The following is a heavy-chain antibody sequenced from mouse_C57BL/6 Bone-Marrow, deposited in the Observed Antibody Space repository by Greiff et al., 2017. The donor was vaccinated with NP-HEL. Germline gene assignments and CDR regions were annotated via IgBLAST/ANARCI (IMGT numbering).Heavy chain of an antibody. V-gene: IGHV5-4*01. J-gene: IGHJ4*01. CDR3: ARDPGYYYAMDY. CDR1: GFTFSSYA. CDR2: ISDGGGYT. Sequence: DVQLQESGGGLVKPGGSLKLSCAASGFTFSSYAMSWVRQTPEKRLEWVATISDGGGYTYYPDNVKGRFTISRDNAKNNLYLQMSHLKSEDTAMYYCARDPGYYYAMDYWGQGTSVTVSS.